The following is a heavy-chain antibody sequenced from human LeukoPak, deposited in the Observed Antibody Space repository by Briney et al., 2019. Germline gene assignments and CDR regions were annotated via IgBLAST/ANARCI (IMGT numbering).Heavy chain of an antibody. CDR3: ARAPPYYYDSRGYHYERGNYHYGMDV. Sequence: GGSLRLSCAVSGFTVSVYYMSWVRQAPGKGLEWVSLMCDDGRVYYVDSVRGRFTISRDISSNTLYLEMSSLRAEGTARYYCARAPPYYYDSRGYHYERGNYHYGMDVWGQGTTVTVSS. V-gene: IGHV3-53*01. CDR2: MCDDGRV. J-gene: IGHJ6*02. D-gene: IGHD3-22*01. CDR1: GFTVSVYY.